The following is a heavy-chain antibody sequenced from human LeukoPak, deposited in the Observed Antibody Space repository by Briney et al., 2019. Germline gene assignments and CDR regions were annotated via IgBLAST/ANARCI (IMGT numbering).Heavy chain of an antibody. CDR1: GGTYRYN. J-gene: IGHJ1*01. Sequence: PVKVSCKASGGTYRYNINWVRQAPGQGLGWMGGIIPPLRTANYAQQFQGRVTITTDDSTTTAYMELTSLTSEDAAVYYCTTYGGHLAEYFQHWGQGTLVAVSS. V-gene: IGHV1-69*16. CDR2: IIPPLRTA. CDR3: TTYGGHLAEYFQH. D-gene: IGHD4-23*01.